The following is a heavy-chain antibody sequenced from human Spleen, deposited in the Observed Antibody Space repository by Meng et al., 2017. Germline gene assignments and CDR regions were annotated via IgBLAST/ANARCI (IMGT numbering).Heavy chain of an antibody. Sequence: GESLKISCVASGFTFGNAWMSWVRQGPGKGLEWVGRIKSESDGGTTDYAAPVKGKSTISRDDSKDTLYLQINSLKIEDTAVYYCTRLGDYWAHVNTIWDWGQETLVTVSS. D-gene: IGHD3-3*01. J-gene: IGHJ4*02. CDR2: IKSESDGGTT. CDR3: TRLGDYWAHVNTIWD. CDR1: GFTFGNAW. V-gene: IGHV3-15*05.